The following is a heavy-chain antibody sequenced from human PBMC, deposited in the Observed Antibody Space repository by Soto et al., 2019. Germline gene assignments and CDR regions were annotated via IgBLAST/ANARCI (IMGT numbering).Heavy chain of an antibody. CDR1: GFTFSSYA. Sequence: GGSLRLSCAASGFTFSSYAMSWVRQAPGKGLEWVSAISGSGGSTYYADSVKGRFTISRDNSKNTLYLQMNSLRAEDTAVYYCAKDGGGYCSGGSCQLYYYGMDVWGQGTTVTVSS. CDR3: AKDGGGYCSGGSCQLYYYGMDV. D-gene: IGHD2-15*01. V-gene: IGHV3-23*01. J-gene: IGHJ6*02. CDR2: ISGSGGST.